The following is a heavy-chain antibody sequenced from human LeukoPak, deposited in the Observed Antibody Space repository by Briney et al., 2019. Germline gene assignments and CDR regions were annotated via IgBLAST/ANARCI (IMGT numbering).Heavy chain of an antibody. Sequence: GASVKVSCKASGYTFTSYGISWVRQAPGQGLEWMGWISAYNGNTNYAQKLQGRVTMTTDTSTSTAYMELRSLRSDDTAVYYCARITRPTGLIAAAARKTFDPWGQGTLVTVSS. D-gene: IGHD6-13*01. V-gene: IGHV1-18*01. CDR3: ARITRPTGLIAAAARKTFDP. CDR2: ISAYNGNT. J-gene: IGHJ5*02. CDR1: GYTFTSYG.